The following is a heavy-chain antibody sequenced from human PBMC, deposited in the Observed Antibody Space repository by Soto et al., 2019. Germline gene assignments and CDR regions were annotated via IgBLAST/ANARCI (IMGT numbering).Heavy chain of an antibody. J-gene: IGHJ6*02. Sequence: EVQLVESGGGLLKPGGSLRLACAGSGFRVSDYWMHWVRQPPGKGLVWVSRVSNEGSKEYADFVKGRFTLSKDNAKNTLYLEMDSLSVEDTALYYCTATPRNGMGVWGQGTKVTVAS. CDR2: VSNEGSK. V-gene: IGHV3-74*01. CDR1: GFRVSDYW. CDR3: TATPRNGMGV.